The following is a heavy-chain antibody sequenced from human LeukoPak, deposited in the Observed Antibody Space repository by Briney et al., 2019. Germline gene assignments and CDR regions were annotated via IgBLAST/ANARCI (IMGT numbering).Heavy chain of an antibody. V-gene: IGHV1-18*01. CDR1: GYTFTSYG. CDR3: AREGERAAAGHYDY. J-gene: IGHJ4*02. CDR2: ISAYNGNT. Sequence: ASVKVSCKASGYTFTSYGISWVRQAPGQVLAWMGWISAYNGNTNYAQKLQGRVTMTTDTSTSTAYMELRSLRSDDTAVYYCAREGERAAAGHYDYWGQGTLVTVSS. D-gene: IGHD6-13*01.